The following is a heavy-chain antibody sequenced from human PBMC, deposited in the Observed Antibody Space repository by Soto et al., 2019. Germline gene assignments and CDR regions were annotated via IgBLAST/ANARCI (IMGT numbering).Heavy chain of an antibody. CDR2: MNPNSGNT. Sequence: ASVKVSCKASGYTFTSYDINWVRQATGQGLEWMGWMNPNSGNTGYAQKFQGRVTMTRNTSISTAYMELSSLRSEDTAVYYCARALSGDFWSGYYIDYWGQGTLVTVSS. CDR3: ARALSGDFWSGYYIDY. J-gene: IGHJ4*02. CDR1: GYTFTSYD. V-gene: IGHV1-8*01. D-gene: IGHD3-3*01.